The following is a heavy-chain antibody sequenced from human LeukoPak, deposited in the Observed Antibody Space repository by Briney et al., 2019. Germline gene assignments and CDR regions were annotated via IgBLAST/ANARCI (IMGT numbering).Heavy chain of an antibody. CDR2: IWYDGSNK. CDR1: EFTFSSYG. J-gene: IGHJ5*02. CDR3: ARGHGEWFGELGDWFDP. D-gene: IGHD3-10*01. V-gene: IGHV3-33*01. Sequence: PGRSLRLSCAASEFTFSSYGMHWVRQAPGKGLEWVAVIWYDGSNKYYADSVKGRFTISRDNSKNTLYLQMNSLRAEDTAVYYCARGHGEWFGELGDWFDPWGQGTLVTVSS.